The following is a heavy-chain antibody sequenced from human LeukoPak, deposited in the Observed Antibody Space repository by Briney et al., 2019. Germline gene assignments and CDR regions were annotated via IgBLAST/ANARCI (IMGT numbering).Heavy chain of an antibody. Sequence: SETLSLTCTVSGGFISSSYWSWIRQPPGKGLEWLGYIYHSGSTNYNPSLKSRVTISVDTSKNQFSLKLSSVTAADTAVYYCARGLRGSGTYDWFDPWGQGTLVTVSS. CDR2: IYHSGST. D-gene: IGHD3-10*01. V-gene: IGHV4-59*01. CDR3: ARGLRGSGTYDWFDP. CDR1: GGFISSSY. J-gene: IGHJ5*02.